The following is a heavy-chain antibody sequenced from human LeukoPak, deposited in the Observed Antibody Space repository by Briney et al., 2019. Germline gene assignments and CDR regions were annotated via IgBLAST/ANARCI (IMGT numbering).Heavy chain of an antibody. CDR3: AKDVGGSGWSNWFDP. D-gene: IGHD6-19*01. J-gene: IGHJ5*02. CDR2: ISGSGGST. Sequence: PGGSLRLSCAASGFTFRSYAMSGVRQAPGKGLEWVSAISGSGGSTYYADSVKGRFTISRDNSKNTLYLQMNSLRAEDTAVYYCAKDVGGSGWSNWFDPWGQGTLVTVSS. CDR1: GFTFRSYA. V-gene: IGHV3-23*01.